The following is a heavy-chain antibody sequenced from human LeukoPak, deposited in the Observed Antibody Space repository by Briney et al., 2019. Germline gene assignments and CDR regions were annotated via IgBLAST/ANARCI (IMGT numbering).Heavy chain of an antibody. CDR3: ARAAAETGSFRDNWFDP. Sequence: PGGSLRLSCVASGFSFSRYDMHWVRQAPGKGLEWVAVISDDGRIKIYGDSVKGRLTISRDNSKNTLYLQMNSLRGEDTAVYYCARAAAETGSFRDNWFDPGGQGTLVTVSS. V-gene: IGHV3-30*04. CDR2: ISDDGRIK. J-gene: IGHJ5*02. D-gene: IGHD3-9*01. CDR1: GFSFSRYD.